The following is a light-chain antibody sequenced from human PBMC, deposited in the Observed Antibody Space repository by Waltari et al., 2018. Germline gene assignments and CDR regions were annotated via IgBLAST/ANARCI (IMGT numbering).Light chain of an antibody. CDR3: QQYNNWPPIT. V-gene: IGKV3-15*01. CDR2: GAS. J-gene: IGKJ5*01. Sequence: EIVMTQSPATLDVSPGDGATLSCRASQGVTTNLAWYQQKPGQAPRLLIYGASTRATGIPGRFSGSGSGTEFTLTISSLQSEDFAVYYCQQYNNWPPITFGQGTRLEIK. CDR1: QGVTTN.